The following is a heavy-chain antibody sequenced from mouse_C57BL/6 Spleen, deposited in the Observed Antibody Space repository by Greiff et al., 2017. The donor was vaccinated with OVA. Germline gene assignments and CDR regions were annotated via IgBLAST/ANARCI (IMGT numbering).Heavy chain of an antibody. CDR1: GFSLTSYG. CDR2: IWSDGST. V-gene: IGHV2-6-1*01. D-gene: IGHD1-3*01. J-gene: IGHJ2*01. CDR3: ARHGDGTSYFDY. Sequence: VKLMESGPGLVAPSQSLSITCTVSGFSLTSYGVHWVRQPPGKGLEWLVVIWSDGSTTYNSALKSRLSISKDNSKSQVFLKMNSLQTDDTAMYYCARHGDGTSYFDYWGQGTTLTVSS.